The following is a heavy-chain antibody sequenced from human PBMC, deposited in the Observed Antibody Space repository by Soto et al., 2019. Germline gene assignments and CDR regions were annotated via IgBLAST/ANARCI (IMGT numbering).Heavy chain of an antibody. V-gene: IGHV3-23*01. CDR2: ISGSGGST. D-gene: IGHD2-2*01. CDR3: AKGKPDIVVVPAAESITAISDY. Sequence: EVQLLESGGGLVQPGGSLRLSCAASGFTFSSYAMSWVRQAPGKGLEWVSAISGSGGSTYYADSVKGRFTISRVNSKNARYLQMNSLRAEDTAAYYCAKGKPDIVVVPAAESITAISDYWGQGTLVTVSS. CDR1: GFTFSSYA. J-gene: IGHJ4*02.